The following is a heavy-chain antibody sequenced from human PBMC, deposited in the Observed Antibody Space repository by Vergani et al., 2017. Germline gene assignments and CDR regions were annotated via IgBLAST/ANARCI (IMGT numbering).Heavy chain of an antibody. J-gene: IGHJ5*01. CDR3: AGFANIVGENWFDS. V-gene: IGHV4-39*02. Sequence: QLQLQQSGPGLVKPSETLSLTCTVSGYSISTSNYYWGWIRQPPGKGLEWIGNIYYTGSTYSNPSLKSRVTISVDTTKNHFSLRLSSVTATDTAVSYCAGFANIVGENWFDSWGQGTLVTVSS. CDR2: IYYTGST. D-gene: IGHD2/OR15-2a*01. CDR1: GYSISTSNYY.